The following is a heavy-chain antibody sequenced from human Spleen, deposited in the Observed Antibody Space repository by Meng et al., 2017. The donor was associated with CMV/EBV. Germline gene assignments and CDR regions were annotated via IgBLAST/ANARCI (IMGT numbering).Heavy chain of an antibody. D-gene: IGHD2/OR15-2a*01. V-gene: IGHV3-21*01. CDR3: ASQGGTTFF. Sequence: VQLVESGGGVVQPGGSLRLSCAASGFIFSTYSMNWVRQAPGKGLEWVSSISSGSKYIYYADSVKGRFTISRDNANSSLHLQMNSLRAEDTAVYYCASQGGTTFFWGQGTLVTVSS. CDR1: GFIFSTYS. CDR2: ISSGSKYI. J-gene: IGHJ4*02.